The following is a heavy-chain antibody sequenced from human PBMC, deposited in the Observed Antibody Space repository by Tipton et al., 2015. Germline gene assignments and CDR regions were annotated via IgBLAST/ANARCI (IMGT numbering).Heavy chain of an antibody. J-gene: IGHJ4*02. CDR1: GGSISSSSYY. V-gene: IGHV4-39*01. Sequence: TLSLTCTVSGGSISSSSYYWGWIRQPPGKGLEWIGSIYYSGSTYYNPSLKSRVTISVDTSKNQFSLKLSSVTAADTAVYYCARLSPSVWGSYRSTYFDYWGQGTLVTVSS. CDR2: IYYSGST. D-gene: IGHD3-16*02. CDR3: ARLSPSVWGSYRSTYFDY.